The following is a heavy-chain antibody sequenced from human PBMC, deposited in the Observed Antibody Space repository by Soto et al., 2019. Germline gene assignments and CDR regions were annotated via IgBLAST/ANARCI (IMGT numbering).Heavy chain of an antibody. Sequence: GVLRLSCAASGFNVGAFAVNWVRQAPGKGLEWVSGISVSDAFIYYADSVRGRFSISRDASENILYLQMNSLRVDDTALYYCTRETVAGITGLDYWGPGTLVTVSS. CDR2: ISVSDAFI. CDR1: GFNVGAFA. D-gene: IGHD1-20*01. J-gene: IGHJ4*02. V-gene: IGHV3-23*01. CDR3: TRETVAGITGLDY.